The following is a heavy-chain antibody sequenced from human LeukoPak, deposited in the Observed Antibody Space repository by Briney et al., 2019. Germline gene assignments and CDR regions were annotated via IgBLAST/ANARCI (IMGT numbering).Heavy chain of an antibody. Sequence: SETLSLTCTVSGGSISSYYWSWIRQPPGKGLEWIGYISYSGSTNYNPSLKSRVTISVDTSKNQFSLKLSSVTAADTAVYYCARGPPYLLFDYWGQGTLVTVSS. CDR1: GGSISSYY. J-gene: IGHJ4*02. CDR2: ISYSGST. CDR3: ARGPPYLLFDY. D-gene: IGHD2-15*01. V-gene: IGHV4-59*01.